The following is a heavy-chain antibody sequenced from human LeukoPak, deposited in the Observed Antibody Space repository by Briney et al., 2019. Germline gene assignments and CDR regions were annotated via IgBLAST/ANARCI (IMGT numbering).Heavy chain of an antibody. CDR1: GFTFSSYS. J-gene: IGHJ4*02. CDR3: ARVTEAPYYFDY. Sequence: GGSLRLSCAASGFTFSSYSMNWVRQAPGKGLEWVSSISSSSSNIYYADSVKGRFTISRDNAKNSLYLQMSSLRAEDTAVYYCARVTEAPYYFDYWGQGTLVTVSS. CDR2: ISSSSSNI. V-gene: IGHV3-21*01.